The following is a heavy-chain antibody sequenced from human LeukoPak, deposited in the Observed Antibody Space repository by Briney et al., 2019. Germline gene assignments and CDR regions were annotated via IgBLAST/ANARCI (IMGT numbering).Heavy chain of an antibody. CDR2: ITGSGGST. Sequence: GGSLRLSCAASGFTFIHYGINWVRQAPGKGLEWVSGITGSGGSTYYADSVKGRFTISRDNSKNTLYLQMSSLRVEDTALYYCARDYDSSGYLPDYWGQGTLVTVSS. J-gene: IGHJ4*02. D-gene: IGHD3-22*01. CDR1: GFTFIHYG. CDR3: ARDYDSSGYLPDY. V-gene: IGHV3-23*01.